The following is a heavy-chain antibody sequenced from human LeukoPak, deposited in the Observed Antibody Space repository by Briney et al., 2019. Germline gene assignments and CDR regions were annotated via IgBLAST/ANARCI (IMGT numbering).Heavy chain of an antibody. CDR3: ARDSREYSTSSFSLVFYYYMDV. Sequence: SQTLSLTCTVSGASISSDAHYWNWIRQPAGKGREWIGHISSSGSTNYNPSLKSRVTISVDTSENQFSLKLSSVTAADTAVYYCARDSREYSTSSFSLVFYYYMDVWGKGTMVTVSS. V-gene: IGHV4-61*09. CDR1: GASISSDAHY. CDR2: ISSSGST. J-gene: IGHJ6*03. D-gene: IGHD6-6*01.